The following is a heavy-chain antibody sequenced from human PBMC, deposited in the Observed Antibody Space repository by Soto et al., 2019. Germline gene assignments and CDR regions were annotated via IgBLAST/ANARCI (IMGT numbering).Heavy chain of an antibody. CDR3: AKSLPPGRQLXPVWGTQYYYEYYGMDV. CDR1: GFTFDSHA. Sequence: GGSLRLSCAASGFTFDSHAMSWVRQAPGKGLERVSSITGRGGTTYSAASVKGRFTVSRDNFKNTLYLQMNSLRAEDTARYFCAKSLPPGRQLXPVWGTQYYYEYYGMDVWGQGTTVTVSS. V-gene: IGHV3-23*01. D-gene: IGHD6-13*01. J-gene: IGHJ6*02. CDR2: ITGRGGTT.